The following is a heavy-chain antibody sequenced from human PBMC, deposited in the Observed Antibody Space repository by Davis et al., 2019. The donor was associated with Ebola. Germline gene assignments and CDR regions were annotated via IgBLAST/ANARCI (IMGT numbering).Heavy chain of an antibody. J-gene: IGHJ4*02. CDR1: GSCFTSYW. Sequence: GESLMTSCNGSGSCFTSYWICWVRQTPEKLLEWMGIIHHGDSDTGYSPSFHGPVTFSADKSISTAYPQWSSMRASDTAMYYCAGLSLRNYVGGVGYYFDYWGQGTLVTVSS. D-gene: IGHD1-7*01. CDR2: IHHGDSDT. V-gene: IGHV5-51*01. CDR3: AGLSLRNYVGGVGYYFDY.